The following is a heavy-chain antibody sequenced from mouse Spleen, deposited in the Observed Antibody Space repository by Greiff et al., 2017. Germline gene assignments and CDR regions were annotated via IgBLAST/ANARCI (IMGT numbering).Heavy chain of an antibody. CDR1: GFTFSSFG. CDR2: ISSGSSTI. V-gene: IGHV5-17*02. J-gene: IGHJ4*01. CDR3: ARSGGNSYYAMDY. D-gene: IGHD2-1*01. Sequence: VQVVESGGGLVQPGGSRKLSCAASGFTFSSFGMHWVRQAPEKGLEWVAYISSGSSTIYYADTVKGRFTISRDNPKNTLFLQMTSLRSEDTAMYYCARSGGNSYYAMDYWGQGTSVTVSS.